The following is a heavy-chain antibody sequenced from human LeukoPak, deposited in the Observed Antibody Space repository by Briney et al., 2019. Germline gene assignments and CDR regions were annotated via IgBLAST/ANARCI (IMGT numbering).Heavy chain of an antibody. J-gene: IGHJ4*02. CDR1: GYTFTGYY. D-gene: IGHD6-19*01. CDR2: INPNSGGT. V-gene: IGHV1-2*02. CDR3: ARDLKAVAGGGYYFDY. Sequence: VSVKVSCKASGYTFTGYYMHWVRQAPGQGLEWMGWINPNSGGTNYAQKFQGRVTMTRDTSISTAYMELSRLRSDDTAVYYCARDLKAVAGGGYYFDYWGQGTLVTVSS.